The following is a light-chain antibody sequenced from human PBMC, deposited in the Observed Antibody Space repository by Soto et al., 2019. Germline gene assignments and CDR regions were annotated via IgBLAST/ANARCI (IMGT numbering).Light chain of an antibody. Sequence: QSVLTQPASVSGSPGQSITISCTGTISDVGGYNYVSWYQQHPGKAPKLMIYDVTDRPSGVSDRFSGSKSGTSASLAITGLQADDEADYYCQSYDSSLSGYVFGTGTKVTVL. CDR1: ISDVGGYNY. CDR3: QSYDSSLSGYV. V-gene: IGLV2-14*03. J-gene: IGLJ1*01. CDR2: DVT.